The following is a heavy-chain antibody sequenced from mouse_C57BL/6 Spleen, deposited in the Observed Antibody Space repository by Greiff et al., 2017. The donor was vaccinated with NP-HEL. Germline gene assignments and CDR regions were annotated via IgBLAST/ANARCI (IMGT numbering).Heavy chain of an antibody. D-gene: IGHD2-2*01. J-gene: IGHJ2*01. V-gene: IGHV1-82*01. CDR1: GYAFSSSW. CDR3: ARAVTTPFDY. Sequence: VQLQQSGPELVKPGASVKISCKASGYAFSSSWMNWVKQRPGKGLEWIGRIYPGDGDTNYNGKFKGKATLTADKSSSKAYMQLSSLTSEDSAVYFCARAVTTPFDYWGQGTTLTVSS. CDR2: IYPGDGDT.